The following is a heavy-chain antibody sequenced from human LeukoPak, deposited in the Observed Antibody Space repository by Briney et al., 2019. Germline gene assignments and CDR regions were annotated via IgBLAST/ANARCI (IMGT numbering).Heavy chain of an antibody. J-gene: IGHJ4*02. D-gene: IGHD1-26*01. Sequence: GGSLRLSCAASGFTFSNAWMSWVRQAPGKGLEWVANIKQDGSEKYYVDSVKGRFTISRDNAKNSLYLQMNSLRAEDTAVYYCARGGVGAIGFDYWGQGTLVTVSS. CDR3: ARGGVGAIGFDY. CDR1: GFTFSNAW. V-gene: IGHV3-7*01. CDR2: IKQDGSEK.